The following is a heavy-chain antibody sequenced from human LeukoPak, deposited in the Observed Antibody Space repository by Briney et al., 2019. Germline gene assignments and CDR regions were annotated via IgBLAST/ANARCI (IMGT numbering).Heavy chain of an antibody. D-gene: IGHD3-3*01. CDR2: VHHSGGA. CDR1: GASIASHSW. V-gene: IGHV4/OR15-8*01. CDR3: ARVPLDYDFWSGYVTWFDP. Sequence: PSETLSLTCAVSGASIASHSWWSWVRQPPGKGLEWIGEVHHSGGANYKPSLKSRVTISVDTSKNQFSLKLSSVTAADTTVYYCARVPLDYDFWSGYVTWFDPWGQGTLVTVSS. J-gene: IGHJ5*02.